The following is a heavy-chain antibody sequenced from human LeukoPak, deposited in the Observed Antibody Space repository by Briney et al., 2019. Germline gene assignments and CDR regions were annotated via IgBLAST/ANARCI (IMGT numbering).Heavy chain of an antibody. CDR1: GCTFSSYG. CDR2: IGYDGTNE. D-gene: IGHD2-2*01. Sequence: GGSLRLSCAASGCTFSSYGMHWVRQAPGKGLEWVALIGYDGTNEYYADSVKGRFTISRDNSKNTLYLQMKSLGAEDTAVYYCARDFYCSRTSCYAPSFDYWGQGTLVTVSS. V-gene: IGHV3-33*01. CDR3: ARDFYCSRTSCYAPSFDY. J-gene: IGHJ4*02.